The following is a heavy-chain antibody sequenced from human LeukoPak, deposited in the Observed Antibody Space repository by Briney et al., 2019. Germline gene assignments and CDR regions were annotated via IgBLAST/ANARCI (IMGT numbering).Heavy chain of an antibody. Sequence: PGGSLRLSCAASGFTFNIFTMSWVRQAPGKGLEWVANIKQDGSEENYVDSVKGRFTISRDNAKNSLYVQMNSLRAEDTAVYYCARERGGFCSSTNCRGSFDYWGQGTLVTVSS. D-gene: IGHD2-2*01. J-gene: IGHJ4*02. CDR1: GFTFNIFT. V-gene: IGHV3-7*01. CDR2: IKQDGSEE. CDR3: ARERGGFCSSTNCRGSFDY.